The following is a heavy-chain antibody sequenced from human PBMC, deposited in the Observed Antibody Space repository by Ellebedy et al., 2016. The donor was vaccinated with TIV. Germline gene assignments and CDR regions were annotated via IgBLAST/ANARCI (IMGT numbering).Heavy chain of an antibody. CDR1: GGSISSSSNY. CDR2: IYYSGST. V-gene: IGHV4-39*07. Sequence: GSLRLSXTVSGGSISSSSNYWGWIRQPPGKGLEWIGSIYYSGSTYYNPSLKSRVTISVDTSKNQFSLKLGSVTAADTAVYYCARGIRRGMVRGGMDVWGQGTTVTVSS. CDR3: ARGIRRGMVRGGMDV. D-gene: IGHD3-10*01. J-gene: IGHJ6*02.